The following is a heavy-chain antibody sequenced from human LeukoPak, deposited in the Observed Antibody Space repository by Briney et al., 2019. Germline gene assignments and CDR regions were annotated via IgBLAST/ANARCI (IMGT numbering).Heavy chain of an antibody. Sequence: ASVKVSCKASGYTFTSYYMHWVRQAPGQGLEWMGIINPSGGSTSYAQKFQGRVTMTRDTSTSTVYMELSSLRSEDTTVYYCARVAAAGTPYNWFDPWGQGTLVTVSS. CDR1: GYTFTSYY. J-gene: IGHJ5*02. D-gene: IGHD6-13*01. CDR2: INPSGGST. CDR3: ARVAAAGTPYNWFDP. V-gene: IGHV1-46*01.